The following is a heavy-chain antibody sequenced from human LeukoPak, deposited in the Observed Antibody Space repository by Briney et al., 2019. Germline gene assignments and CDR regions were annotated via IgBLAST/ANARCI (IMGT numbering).Heavy chain of an antibody. CDR1: GFTFTSSA. D-gene: IGHD1-26*01. CDR3: ASLSAVGATTPDIDY. CDR2: IVVGSGNT. V-gene: IGHV1-58*01. Sequence: SVKVSCKASGFTFTSSAVQWVRQARGQRLEWIGWIVVGSGNTNYAQKFQERVTITRDMSTSTAYMELSSLRSEDTAVYYCASLSAVGATTPDIDYWGQGTLVTVSS. J-gene: IGHJ4*02.